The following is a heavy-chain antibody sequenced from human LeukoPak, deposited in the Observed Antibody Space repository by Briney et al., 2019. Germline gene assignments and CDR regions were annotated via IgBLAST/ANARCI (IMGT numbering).Heavy chain of an antibody. V-gene: IGHV4-31*03. CDR2: IYYSGST. CDR1: GGSISSGGYY. Sequence: SETLSRTCTVSGGSISSGGYYWSWIRQHPGKGLEWIGYIYYSGSTYYNPSLKSRVTISVDTSKNQFSLKLSSVTAADTAVYYCARTYGQLAHFDYWGQGTLVTVSS. J-gene: IGHJ4*02. D-gene: IGHD6-13*01. CDR3: ARTYGQLAHFDY.